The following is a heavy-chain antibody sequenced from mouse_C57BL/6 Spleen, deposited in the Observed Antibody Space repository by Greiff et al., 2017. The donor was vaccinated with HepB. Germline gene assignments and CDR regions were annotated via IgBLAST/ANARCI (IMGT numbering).Heavy chain of an antibody. CDR2: INPYNGGT. CDR1: GYTFTDYY. V-gene: IGHV1-19*01. D-gene: IGHD1-1*01. CDR3: AGGSSYSYAMDY. Sequence: VQLQQSGPVLVKPGASVKMSCKASGYTFTDYYMNWVKQSHGKSLEWIGVINPYNGGTSYNQKFKGKATLTVDKSSSTAYMELNSLTSEDSAVYYCAGGSSYSYAMDYWGQGTSVTVSS. J-gene: IGHJ4*01.